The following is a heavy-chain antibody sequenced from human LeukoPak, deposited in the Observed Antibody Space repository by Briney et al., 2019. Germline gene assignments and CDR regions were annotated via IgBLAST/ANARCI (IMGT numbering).Heavy chain of an antibody. V-gene: IGHV4-39*07. CDR2: IYYSGGT. Sequence: SETLSLTCTVSGGSISSSSYYWGWIRQPPGKGLEWIGSIYYSGGTYYNPSLKSRVTISVDTSKNHFSLKLSSVTAADTAVYYCARDFRGSYDFWSGYYTPYYFDYWGQGTLVTVSP. CDR3: ARDFRGSYDFWSGYYTPYYFDY. J-gene: IGHJ4*02. D-gene: IGHD3-3*01. CDR1: GGSISSSSYY.